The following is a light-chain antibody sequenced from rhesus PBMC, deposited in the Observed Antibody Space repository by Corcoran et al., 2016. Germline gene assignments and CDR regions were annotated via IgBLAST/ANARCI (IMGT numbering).Light chain of an antibody. J-gene: IGKJ3*01. V-gene: IGKV1-28*03. CDR1: QGFCRY. Sequence: IQMTQSPSFLSASVGDTVTITCPASQGFCRYFNWFQQKPGKAPRLLTCDASTLENGVPSRVRGSGSGTDLTLTIGSLQPEDFAAYYCLQHNSSPFTFGPGTKLDIK. CDR2: DAS. CDR3: LQHNSSPFT.